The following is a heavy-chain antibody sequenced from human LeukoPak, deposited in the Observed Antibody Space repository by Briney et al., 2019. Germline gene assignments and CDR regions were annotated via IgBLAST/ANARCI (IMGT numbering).Heavy chain of an antibody. CDR2: ISYDGSNK. CDR3: AREKQQLDQIYGMDV. V-gene: IGHV3-30-3*01. Sequence: GRSLRLSCAASGFTFSSYAMHWVRQAPGNGLEWVAVISYDGSNKYYADSVKGRFTISRDNSKNTLYLQMNSLRAEDTAVYYCAREKQQLDQIYGMDVWGQGTTVTVSS. CDR1: GFTFSSYA. J-gene: IGHJ6*02. D-gene: IGHD6-13*01.